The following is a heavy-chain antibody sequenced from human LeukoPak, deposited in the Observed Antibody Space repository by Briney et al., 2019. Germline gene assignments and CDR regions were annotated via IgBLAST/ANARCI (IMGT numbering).Heavy chain of an antibody. J-gene: IGHJ4*02. CDR3: ASDQGNWNIDF. Sequence: PGGSLRLSCAASGFTFSTYSMNWVRQAPGKGLEWVSYISSTGTMYYADSVKGRFTISRDNAKNSLYLQMNSLRAEDTAVYYCASDQGNWNIDFWGQGTLVTVSS. CDR1: GFTFSTYS. CDR2: ISSTGTM. V-gene: IGHV3-48*04. D-gene: IGHD1/OR15-1a*01.